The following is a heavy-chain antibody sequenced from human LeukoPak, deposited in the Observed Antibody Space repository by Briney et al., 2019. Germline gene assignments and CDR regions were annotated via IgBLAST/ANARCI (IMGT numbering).Heavy chain of an antibody. V-gene: IGHV3-66*01. J-gene: IGHJ6*04. CDR2: IYSGGST. Sequence: GGSLRLSCAASGFTVSINYMNWIRQAPGKGLEWASVIYSGGSTYCADSVKGRFTISRDNSKNTLYLQMNSLRAEDTAVYYCAKGGLTVMDVWGKGTTVTISS. D-gene: IGHD4-17*01. CDR1: GFTVSINY. CDR3: AKGGLTVMDV.